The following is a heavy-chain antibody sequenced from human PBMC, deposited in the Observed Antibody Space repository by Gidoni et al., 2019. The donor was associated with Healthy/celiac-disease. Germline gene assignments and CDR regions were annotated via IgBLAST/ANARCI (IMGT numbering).Heavy chain of an antibody. CDR2: IIPIFGTA. CDR1: GGTFSSYA. D-gene: IGHD1-1*01. J-gene: IGHJ4*02. Sequence: QVQLVQSGAEVKKPGSSVKVSCKASGGTFSSYASSWVRQAPGQGLEWMGGIIPIFGTANYAQKFQGRVTITADESTSTAYMELSSLRSEDTAVYYCARTQPDHTDNDYYFDYWGQGTLVTVSS. CDR3: ARTQPDHTDNDYYFDY. V-gene: IGHV1-69*01.